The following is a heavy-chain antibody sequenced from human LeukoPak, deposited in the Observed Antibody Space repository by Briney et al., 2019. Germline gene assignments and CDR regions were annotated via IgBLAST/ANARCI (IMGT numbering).Heavy chain of an antibody. D-gene: IGHD3-3*01. Sequence: PGTSLRLSCAASGFTLSNYAMSWVRQAPGKGLEWVSSISSSSSYIYYADSVKGRFTISRDNAKNSLYLQMNSLRAEDTAVYYCATLGFNDFWSGYLSPDYYYYMDVWGKGTTVTVSS. V-gene: IGHV3-21*01. CDR1: GFTLSNYA. CDR3: ATLGFNDFWSGYLSPDYYYYMDV. CDR2: ISSSSSYI. J-gene: IGHJ6*03.